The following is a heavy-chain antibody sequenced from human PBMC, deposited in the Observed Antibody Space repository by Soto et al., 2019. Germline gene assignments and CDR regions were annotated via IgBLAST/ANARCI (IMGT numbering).Heavy chain of an antibody. V-gene: IGHV1-69*01. CDR2: LIPIFGAA. D-gene: IGHD6-6*01. Sequence: QLQLVQSGAEVRKPGSSVKVSCKISGGTFTNYVISWLRQAPGQGLEWMGGLIPIFGAANLAQKFQGRVTITADESTSTVNMELSSLTSEDTAVYYCARGRSSPNFDPWGQGTVVTVSS. CDR1: GGTFTNYV. CDR3: ARGRSSPNFDP. J-gene: IGHJ5*02.